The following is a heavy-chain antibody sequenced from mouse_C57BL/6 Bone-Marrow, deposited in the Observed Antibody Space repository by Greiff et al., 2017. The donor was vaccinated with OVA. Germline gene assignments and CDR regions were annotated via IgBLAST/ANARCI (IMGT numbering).Heavy chain of an antibody. J-gene: IGHJ2*01. CDR3: ARQYDYGPFDY. CDR1: GFTFSSYG. CDR2: ISSGGSYT. Sequence: DVMLVESGGDLVKPGGSLKLSCAASGFTFSSYGMSWVRQTPDKRLEWVATISSGGSYTYSPDSVKGRFTISRDNAKNTLYLQVSSLKSEDTAMYYCARQYDYGPFDYWGQGTTRTVSS. V-gene: IGHV5-6*02. D-gene: IGHD2-4*01.